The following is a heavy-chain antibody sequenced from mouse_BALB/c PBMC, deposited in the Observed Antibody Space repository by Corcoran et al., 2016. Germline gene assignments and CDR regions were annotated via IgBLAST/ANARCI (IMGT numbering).Heavy chain of an antibody. Sequence: EIQLKPSGPELVKRGASVKISCKTSGYTITEFTIQWVKQSHVKSLEWIGGIQPNNGGISYNQNFKDKDSSTVDKSSSTAYMELHRLTSEYSACYYCASSTGSDVYCWGQCTTLTVSS. D-gene: IGHD4-1*02. J-gene: IGHJ2*01. CDR2: IQPNNGGI. V-gene: IGHV1-18*01. CDR1: GYTITEFT. CDR3: ASSTGSDVYC.